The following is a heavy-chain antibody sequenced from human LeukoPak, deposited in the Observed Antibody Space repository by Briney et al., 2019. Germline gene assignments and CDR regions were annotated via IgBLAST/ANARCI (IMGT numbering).Heavy chain of an antibody. D-gene: IGHD2-21*02. CDR1: GYTFTGYY. V-gene: IGHV1-2*02. CDR2: INPNSGGT. Sequence: ASVKVSCKASGYTFTGYYMHWVRQAPGQGLEWMGWINPNSGGTNYAQKFQGRVTMTRDTSISTAYMELSRLRSDDTAVYNCARDRTRREVTEYYMDVWGKGTTVTVSS. J-gene: IGHJ6*03. CDR3: ARDRTRREVTEYYMDV.